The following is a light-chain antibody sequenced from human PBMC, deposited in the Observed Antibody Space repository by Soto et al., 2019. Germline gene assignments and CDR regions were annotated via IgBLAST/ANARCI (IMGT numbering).Light chain of an antibody. J-gene: IGKJ5*01. CDR3: QQFSNSLT. Sequence: EIVLTQSPYALSLSPGERVSLSCRASQNVRNNNLAWYQQKPGQPPRLLIYDASSRATGIPDRFSGSGSGTDFTLTISRLEPEDFAVYYCQQFSNSLTFGQGTRLEI. V-gene: IGKV3-20*01. CDR1: QNVRNNN. CDR2: DAS.